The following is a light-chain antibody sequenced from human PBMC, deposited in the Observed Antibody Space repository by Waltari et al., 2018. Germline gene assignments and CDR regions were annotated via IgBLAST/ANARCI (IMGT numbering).Light chain of an antibody. Sequence: QLVLTQSPSASASLGASVKLTCTLSSGHSSNIIAWLQQQPGKGPRYLMQVNSDGSHRKGDEMPDRFSGSSSGAERDLTISSRQSEDEADYYCETGGHGTWVFGGGTKLTVL. CDR3: ETGGHGTWV. J-gene: IGLJ3*02. V-gene: IGLV4-69*01. CDR2: VNSDGSH. CDR1: SGHSSNI.